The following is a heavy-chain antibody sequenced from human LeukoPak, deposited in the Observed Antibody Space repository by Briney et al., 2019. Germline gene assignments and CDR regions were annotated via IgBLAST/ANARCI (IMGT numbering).Heavy chain of an antibody. CDR3: ARLRRGRPIAFDI. CDR2: IYHSGNT. D-gene: IGHD3-10*01. CDR1: GYSISSGYS. Sequence: SETLSLTCTVSGYSISSGYSWGWIRQPPGKGLEWIGSIYHSGNTYYNPSLKRRVTISVDTSKNQFSLKLSSVTAADTAVYYCARLRRGRPIAFDIWGQGTMVTVSS. V-gene: IGHV4-38-2*02. J-gene: IGHJ3*02.